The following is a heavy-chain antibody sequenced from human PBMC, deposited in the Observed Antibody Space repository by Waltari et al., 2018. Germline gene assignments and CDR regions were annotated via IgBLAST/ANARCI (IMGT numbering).Heavy chain of an antibody. Sequence: QVQLVQSGAEVKKPGASVKVSCKASGYTFTSYYMHLVRQAPGEGLEWMGIINPRGGSTSYAQKFQGRVTMTRDTSTGTVYMELSSLRSEDTAVYYCARDYYDSSGYFNPWGQGTLVTVSS. CDR3: ARDYYDSSGYFNP. CDR2: INPRGGST. D-gene: IGHD3-22*01. CDR1: GYTFTSYY. J-gene: IGHJ5*02. V-gene: IGHV1-46*01.